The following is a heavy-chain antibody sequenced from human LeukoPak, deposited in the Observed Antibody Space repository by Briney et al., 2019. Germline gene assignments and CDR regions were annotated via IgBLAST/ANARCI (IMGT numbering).Heavy chain of an antibody. V-gene: IGHV1-2*02. CDR3: ARLDDADAFDI. D-gene: IGHD2-2*03. CDR1: GYTFSGYY. J-gene: IGHJ3*02. CDR2: INPKSGGT. Sequence: ASVKVSCKASGYTFSGYYMHWVRQAPGQGLEWMGWINPKSGGTNYAHKFQGRVTMTRDTSISTAYMELSSLRSGDTAVYYCARLDDADAFDIWGQGTMVTVSA.